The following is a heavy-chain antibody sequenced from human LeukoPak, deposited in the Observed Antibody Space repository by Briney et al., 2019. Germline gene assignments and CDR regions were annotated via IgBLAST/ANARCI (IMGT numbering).Heavy chain of an antibody. D-gene: IGHD4-17*01. V-gene: IGHV4-30-2*01. CDR3: ARVGPDDGDYLDY. CDR1: GGSISSGGYY. J-gene: IGHJ4*02. CDR2: IYHSGST. Sequence: PSETLSLTCTVSGGSISSGGYYWSWIRQPPGKGLEWIGYIYHSGSTYYNPSLKSRVTISVDRSKNQFSLKLSSVTAADTAVYYCARVGPDDGDYLDYWGQGTLVTVSS.